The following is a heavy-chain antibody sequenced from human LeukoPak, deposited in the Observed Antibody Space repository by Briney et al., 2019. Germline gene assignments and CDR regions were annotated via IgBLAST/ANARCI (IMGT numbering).Heavy chain of an antibody. J-gene: IGHJ4*02. CDR2: ISSSSSYI. CDR3: ARAWAMVRGVVGY. CDR1: GFTFSSYS. D-gene: IGHD3-10*01. Sequence: GGSLRLSCAASGFTFSSYSMNWGRQAPGKGLEWVSSISSSSSYIYYADSVKGRFTISRDNAKNSLYQQMNSLRAEDTAVYYCARAWAMVRGVVGYWGQGTLVTVSS. V-gene: IGHV3-21*01.